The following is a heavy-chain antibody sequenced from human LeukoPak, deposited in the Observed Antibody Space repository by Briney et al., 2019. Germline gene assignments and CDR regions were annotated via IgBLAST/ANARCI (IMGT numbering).Heavy chain of an antibody. CDR2: IKEDGSGK. J-gene: IGHJ5*02. Sequence: GGSLRLSCAASGLRFSSYWMNWVRQAPGKGLEWVAHIKEDGSGKHYVDSVKGRFTISIDNAKKSMYLQMNSLRVEDTAVYYCAKSGCSSTSCYGLFSGWFDPWGQGTLVTVSS. CDR3: AKSGCSSTSCYGLFSGWFDP. V-gene: IGHV3-7*03. D-gene: IGHD2-2*01. CDR1: GLRFSSYW.